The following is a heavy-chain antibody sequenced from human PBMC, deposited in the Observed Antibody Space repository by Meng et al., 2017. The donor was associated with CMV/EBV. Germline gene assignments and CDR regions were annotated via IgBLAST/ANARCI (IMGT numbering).Heavy chain of an antibody. D-gene: IGHD6-13*01. Sequence: GESLKISCAASGFTFSDYYMSWARQAPGKGLEWVSVIYSGGSTYYADSVKGRFTISRDNSKNTLYLQMNSLRAEDTAVYYCARDYSAQGYGMDVWGQGTTVTVSS. CDR2: IYSGGST. V-gene: IGHV3-53*01. CDR1: GFTFSDYY. J-gene: IGHJ6*02. CDR3: ARDYSAQGYGMDV.